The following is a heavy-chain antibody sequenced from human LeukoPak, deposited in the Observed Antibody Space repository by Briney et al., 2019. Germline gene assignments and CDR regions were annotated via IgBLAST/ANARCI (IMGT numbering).Heavy chain of an antibody. J-gene: IGHJ4*02. V-gene: IGHV4-34*01. CDR1: GGSFSGYY. D-gene: IGHD6-13*01. CDR3: ARAKAAADRSLDY. Sequence: SETLSLTCAVYGGSFSGYYWSGSRDPPGKGREWIGEINHSGSTNYNPSPKSRLTISVDTSKNQFSLKLRSVTAADTALYYCARAKAAADRSLDYWGQGTLVTISS. CDR2: INHSGST.